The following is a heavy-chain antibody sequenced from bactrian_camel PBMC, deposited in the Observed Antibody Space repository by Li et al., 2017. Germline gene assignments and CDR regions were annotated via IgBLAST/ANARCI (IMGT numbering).Heavy chain of an antibody. V-gene: IGHV3S55*01. J-gene: IGHJ4*01. D-gene: IGHD2*01. CDR1: GFTSYSCA. Sequence: HVQLVESGGGSVQAGGSLRLSCTAPGFTSYSCAIDWYRQAAGKRREWVSTTSFDGRALYADSVKGRFTISRDNAKDTLYLQMNSLKPEDTAVYYCAAEPYCSGGYTMGQGTQVTVS. CDR2: TSFDGRA.